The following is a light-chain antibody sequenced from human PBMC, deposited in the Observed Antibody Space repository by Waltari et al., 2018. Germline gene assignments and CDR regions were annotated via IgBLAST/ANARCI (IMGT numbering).Light chain of an antibody. CDR3: ASYTSTNTVI. CDR1: SSDIGGYHY. V-gene: IGLV2-14*03. CDR2: DVA. J-gene: IGLJ2*01. Sequence: QSALTQPASVSASPGQSITISCTGTSSDIGGYHYVSWYQQHPGKVPKLMIYDVARWPSGASSRFSGSKSGNTASLTISGLQAEDEADYYCASYTSTNTVIFGGGTKVTVL.